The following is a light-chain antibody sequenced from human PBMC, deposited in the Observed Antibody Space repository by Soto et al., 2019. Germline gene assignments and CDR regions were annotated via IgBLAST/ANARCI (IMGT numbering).Light chain of an antibody. CDR2: KAS. V-gene: IGKV1-5*03. CDR3: QQYNGDYTWK. Sequence: QRPSSLYQAVGYRLTIPCRASQTISSWLAWYQQKPGKAPKLLIYKASTLKSGVQSRFSGSGSGTEFTLTISSLQPDDFASYYFQQYNGDYTWKLAQGTKVEI. CDR1: QTISSW. J-gene: IGKJ1*01.